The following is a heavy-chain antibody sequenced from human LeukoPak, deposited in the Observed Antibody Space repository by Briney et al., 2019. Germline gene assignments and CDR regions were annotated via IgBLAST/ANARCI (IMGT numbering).Heavy chain of an antibody. D-gene: IGHD3-10*01. Sequence: PGGSLRLSCAASGFTFSTYATSWVRQAPGKGLEWVSAISGSGGSTYYADSVKGRFTISRDNSKNTLYLQMNSLRAEDTAVYYCAKDRSGSGRPYYFDYWGQGTLVTVSS. CDR1: GFTFSTYA. V-gene: IGHV3-23*01. CDR2: ISGSGGST. CDR3: AKDRSGSGRPYYFDY. J-gene: IGHJ4*02.